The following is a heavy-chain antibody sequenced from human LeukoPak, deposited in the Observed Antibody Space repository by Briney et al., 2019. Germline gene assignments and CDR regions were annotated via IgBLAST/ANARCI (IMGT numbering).Heavy chain of an antibody. D-gene: IGHD3-10*01. CDR3: ARGGYYNNWFDP. V-gene: IGHV3-74*01. Sequence: GGSLRLSCAASGFTFSSYWMHWVRQAPGKGLVWVSRINGDGSSTSYADSVKGRFTISRDNAKNTLYLQMNSLRAEDTAVYYCARGGYYNNWFDPWGQGTLVTVSS. J-gene: IGHJ5*02. CDR1: GFTFSSYW. CDR2: INGDGSST.